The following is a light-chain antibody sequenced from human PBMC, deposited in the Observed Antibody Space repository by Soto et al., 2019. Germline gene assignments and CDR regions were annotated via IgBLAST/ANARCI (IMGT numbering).Light chain of an antibody. CDR2: DAS. V-gene: IGKV1-13*02. Sequence: AIQMTQSPSSLSASVGDRVTITCRASQGIRNDLGWYQQKPGKAPKLLIYDASSLESGVPSRFSGSGAGTEFTLTISSLQPDDFATYYCQHYYGFSRTFGQGTKVDIK. CDR3: QHYYGFSRT. CDR1: QGIRND. J-gene: IGKJ1*01.